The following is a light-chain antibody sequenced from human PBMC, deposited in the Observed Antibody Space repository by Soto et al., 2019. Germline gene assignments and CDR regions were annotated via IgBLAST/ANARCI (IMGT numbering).Light chain of an antibody. CDR3: SSYAGGSTFV. CDR2: EVS. J-gene: IGLJ1*01. CDR1: SSDVGGYNY. V-gene: IGLV2-14*01. Sequence: QSALTQPASVSGSPGQSITISCTGTSSDVGGYNYVSWYQQHPGKAPKLMIYEVSNRPSGVSNRFSGSKSGNTASLTISGLQAEDEADYYCSSYAGGSTFVFXTGTKVTVL.